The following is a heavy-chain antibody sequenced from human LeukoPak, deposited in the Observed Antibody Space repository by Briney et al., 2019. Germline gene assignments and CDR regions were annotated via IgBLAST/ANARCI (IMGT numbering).Heavy chain of an antibody. CDR3: AKDSGRWLRSTDY. D-gene: IGHD5-24*01. J-gene: IGHJ4*02. CDR1: GFTFSSYG. Sequence: PGGSLRLSCAASGFTFSSYGMRWVRQAPGKGLEWVSAISGSDAGTYYADSVKGRFTISRDNSKNTLYLQMNSLRAEDTAVYYCAKDSGRWLRSTDYWGQGTLVTVSS. CDR2: ISGSDAGT. V-gene: IGHV3-23*01.